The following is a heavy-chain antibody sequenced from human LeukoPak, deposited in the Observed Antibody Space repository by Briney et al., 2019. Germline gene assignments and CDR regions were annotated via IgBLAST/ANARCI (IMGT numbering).Heavy chain of an antibody. CDR1: GFTFSNAW. CDR2: IKSKTDGGTT. D-gene: IGHD1-26*01. J-gene: IGHJ4*02. CDR3: TTDKRANEWELDGDYFDY. Sequence: PGGSLRLSCAASGFTFSNAWMSWVRQAPGKGLEWVGRIKSKTDGGTTDYAAPVKGRFTISRDDSKNTLYLQMNSLKTEDTAVYYCTTDKRANEWELDGDYFDYWGQGTLVTVSS. V-gene: IGHV3-15*01.